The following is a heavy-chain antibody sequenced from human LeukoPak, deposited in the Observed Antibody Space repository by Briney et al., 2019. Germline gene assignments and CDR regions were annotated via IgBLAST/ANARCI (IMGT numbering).Heavy chain of an antibody. CDR2: IRGSGDRT. V-gene: IGHV3-23*01. J-gene: IGHJ6*03. CDR3: ARDPYSGAYGNTYYYYMDV. Sequence: GGSLRLSCAASGFTFSSYAMSWVRQAPGKGLEWVSAIRGSGDRTHYADSVKGRFTISRDNARNSLYLQMNSLTAEDTAVYYCARDPYSGAYGNTYYYYMDVWGKGTTVTISS. D-gene: IGHD1-26*01. CDR1: GFTFSSYA.